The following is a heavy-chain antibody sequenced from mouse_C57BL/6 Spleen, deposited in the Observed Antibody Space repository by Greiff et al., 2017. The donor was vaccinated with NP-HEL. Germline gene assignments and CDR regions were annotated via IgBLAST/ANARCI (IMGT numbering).Heavy chain of an antibody. J-gene: IGHJ4*01. V-gene: IGHV14-3*01. CDR2: IDPANGNT. CDR3: ARGLRRDYYAMDY. D-gene: IGHD2-2*01. CDR1: GFNIKNTY. Sequence: VQLQQSVAELVRPGASVKLSCTASGFNIKNTYMPWVKQRPEQGLEWIGRIDPANGNTKYAPKFQGKATITADTSSNTAYLQLSSLTSEDTAIYYCARGLRRDYYAMDYWGQGTSVTVSS.